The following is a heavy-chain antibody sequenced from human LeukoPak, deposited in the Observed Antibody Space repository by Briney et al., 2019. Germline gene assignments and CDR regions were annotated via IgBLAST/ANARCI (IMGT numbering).Heavy chain of an antibody. CDR1: GFTFSSYA. CDR2: ISSSSSYI. D-gene: IGHD3-22*01. V-gene: IGHV3-21*01. CDR3: ARDYDSSGYYPYYYYYMDV. Sequence: PGGSLRLSCAASGFTFSSYAMNWVRQAPGKGLEWVSSISSSSSYIYYVDSVKGRFTISRDNAKNSLYLQMNSLRAEDTAVYYCARDYDSSGYYPYYYYYMDVWGKGTTVTISS. J-gene: IGHJ6*03.